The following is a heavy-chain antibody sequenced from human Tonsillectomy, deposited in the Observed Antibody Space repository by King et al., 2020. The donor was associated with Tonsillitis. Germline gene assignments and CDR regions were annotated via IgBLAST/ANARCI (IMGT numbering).Heavy chain of an antibody. V-gene: IGHV3-21*01. J-gene: IGHJ4*02. CDR2: ISSSSSFL. D-gene: IGHD6-13*01. Sequence: VQLVESGGGLVKPGGSLRLSCAASGFTFSTYTINWVRQAPGKGLEWVSSISSSSSFLYYADSVKGRFTISRDNAKSSLYLQMNSLRAEDTAVYYCARGGSSRWTKHFDYWGQGTLVTVSS. CDR1: GFTFSTYT. CDR3: ARGGSSRWTKHFDY.